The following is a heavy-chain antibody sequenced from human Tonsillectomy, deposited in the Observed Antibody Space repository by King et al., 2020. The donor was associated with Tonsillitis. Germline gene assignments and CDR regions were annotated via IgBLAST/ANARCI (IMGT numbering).Heavy chain of an antibody. CDR1: GGSISSGSNY. J-gene: IGHJ3*02. Sequence: VQLQESGPGLVKPSQTLSLTCTVSGGSISSGSNYWSWIRQPAGKGLEWIGRFYTSGSINYNPSLESRVTMSVDPSKNQFSLKLNSVTAADTAVYYCATEGDGVPDVVDIWGRGTMVAVSS. CDR3: ATEGDGVPDVVDI. CDR2: FYTSGSI. D-gene: IGHD5-24*01. V-gene: IGHV4-61*02.